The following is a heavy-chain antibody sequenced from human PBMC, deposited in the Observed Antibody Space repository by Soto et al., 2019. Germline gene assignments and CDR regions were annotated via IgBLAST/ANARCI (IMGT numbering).Heavy chain of an antibody. D-gene: IGHD4-17*01. CDR1: GFTFSSYG. V-gene: IGHV3-33*01. J-gene: IGHJ5*02. CDR2: IWYDGSNK. CDR3: ARDLDYGVHNWFDP. Sequence: QVQLVESGGGVVQPGRSLRLSCAASGFTFSSYGMHWVRQAPGKGLEWVAVIWYDGSNKYYADSVKGRFTISRDNSKNTLYLQMNSLRAEDTAVYYCARDLDYGVHNWFDPWGQGTLVTVSS.